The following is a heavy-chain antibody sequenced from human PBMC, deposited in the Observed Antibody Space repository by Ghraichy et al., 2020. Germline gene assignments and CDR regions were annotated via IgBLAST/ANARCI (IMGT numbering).Heavy chain of an antibody. J-gene: IGHJ4*02. Sequence: ASVKVSCKVSGYTLTELSMHWVRQAPGKGLEWMGGFDPEDGETIYAQKFQGRVTMTEDTSTDTAYMELSSLRSEDTAVYYCATSVAAAAAYYFDYWGQGTLVTVSS. CDR2: FDPEDGET. CDR3: ATSVAAAAAYYFDY. V-gene: IGHV1-24*01. D-gene: IGHD6-13*01. CDR1: GYTLTELS.